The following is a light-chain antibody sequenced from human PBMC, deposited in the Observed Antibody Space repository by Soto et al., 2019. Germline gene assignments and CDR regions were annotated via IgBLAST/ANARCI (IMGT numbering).Light chain of an antibody. J-gene: IGKJ4*01. CDR3: LQRSNWPLT. CDR2: DAS. V-gene: IGKV3-11*01. CDR1: RSVSSY. Sequence: EIVLTQSPATLSLSPGERATLSCRASRSVSSYLAWYQQKPGQAPRLLIYDASNRATGIPARFSGSGSGTDFTLTISILEPEDFAVYYCLQRSNWPLTFGGGTKVEIK.